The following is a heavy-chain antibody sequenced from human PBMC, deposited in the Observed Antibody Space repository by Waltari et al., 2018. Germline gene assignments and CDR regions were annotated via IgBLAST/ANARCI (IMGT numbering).Heavy chain of an antibody. CDR1: GFTFSTYN. Sequence: EVKLVESGGGLVKPGGSLRLSCVASGFTFSTYNMNWVRQAPGNGLEGLASITGYDHVYGADSLKGRFTISRDNVKQTVYLQMDGLTGADTAIYYCARGITKGFESWGQGTLVTVSP. D-gene: IGHD2-8*01. CDR2: ITGYDHV. CDR3: ARGITKGFES. V-gene: IGHV3-21*02. J-gene: IGHJ4*02.